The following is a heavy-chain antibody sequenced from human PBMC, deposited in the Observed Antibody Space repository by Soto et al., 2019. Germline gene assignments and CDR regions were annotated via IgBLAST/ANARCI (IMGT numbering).Heavy chain of an antibody. Sequence: QVRLVQSGAEVKKPGSSVKLSCKGSGGNPNSYSIAWVRQAPGQGLQWLVTIVPLSRTPNHAQEFQARVTITADTSTHTAYFELSRLGSEDTALYYGARDWTQMSRAGFFDAWGQGSVVTIAS. D-gene: IGHD3-3*01. CDR2: IVPLSRTP. V-gene: IGHV1-69*06. J-gene: IGHJ4*02. CDR1: GGNPNSYS. CDR3: ARDWTQMSRAGFFDA.